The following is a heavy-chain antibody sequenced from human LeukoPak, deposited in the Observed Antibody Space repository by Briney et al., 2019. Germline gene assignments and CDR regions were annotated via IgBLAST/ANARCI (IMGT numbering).Heavy chain of an antibody. CDR1: GFTFSNAW. CDR2: IKSKTDGGTT. V-gene: IGHV3-15*01. D-gene: IGHD3-10*01. CDR3: TTDTWLGEFGIDY. J-gene: IGHJ4*02. Sequence: GGSLRLSCAASGFTFSNAWMSWVRQAPGKGLEWVGRIKSKTDGGTTDYAAPVKGRFTISRDDSKNTLYLQMNSLKTEDTAVYYCTTDTWLGEFGIDYWGQGTLVTVSS.